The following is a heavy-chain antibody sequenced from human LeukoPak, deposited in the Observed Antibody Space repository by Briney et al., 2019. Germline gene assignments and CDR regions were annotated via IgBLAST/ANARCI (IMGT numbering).Heavy chain of an antibody. CDR2: ISWNSGSI. J-gene: IGHJ3*02. D-gene: IGHD5-18*01. Sequence: PGGSLRLSCAASGFTFDDYAMHWVRQAPGKGLEWVAGISWNSGSIGYADSVKGRFTISRDNAKNSLYLQMNSLRAEDMALYYCAKGRFSYGFDAFDIWGQGRMVTVSS. CDR3: AKGRFSYGFDAFDI. V-gene: IGHV3-9*03. CDR1: GFTFDDYA.